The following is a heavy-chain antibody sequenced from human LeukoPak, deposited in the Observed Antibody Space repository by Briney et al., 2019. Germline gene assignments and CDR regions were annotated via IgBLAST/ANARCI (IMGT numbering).Heavy chain of an antibody. D-gene: IGHD6-13*01. CDR3: AAADKFWSPVDY. CDR2: ISWDGGST. V-gene: IGHV3-43D*04. CDR1: GFTFDDYA. Sequence: GGSLRLSCAASGFTFDDYAMHWVRQAPGKDLEWVSLISWDGGSTYYADSVKGRFTISRDNSKNSLYLQMNSLRAEDTALYYCAAADKFWSPVDYWGQGTLVTVSS. J-gene: IGHJ4*02.